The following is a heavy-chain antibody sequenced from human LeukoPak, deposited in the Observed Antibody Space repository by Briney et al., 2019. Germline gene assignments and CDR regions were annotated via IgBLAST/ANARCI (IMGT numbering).Heavy chain of an antibody. D-gene: IGHD3-10*01. J-gene: IGHJ4*02. CDR3: ARAAGLVWFGEFFDY. V-gene: IGHV4-4*02. Sequence: SETLSLTCAVSGGSISSSNWWSWVRQPPGKGLEWIGEIYHSVSTNYNPSLKSRVTISVDKSKNQFSLKLSSVTAADTAVYYCARAAGLVWFGEFFDYWGQGALVTVSS. CDR2: IYHSVST. CDR1: GGSISSSNW.